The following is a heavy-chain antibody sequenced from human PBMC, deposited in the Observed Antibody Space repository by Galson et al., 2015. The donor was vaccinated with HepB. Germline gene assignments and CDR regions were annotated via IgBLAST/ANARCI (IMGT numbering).Heavy chain of an antibody. D-gene: IGHD3-10*01. CDR3: ARQVDLLWVMDV. Sequence: QSGAEVKKPGESLKISCKASGYSFTNYWIAWVRQMPGKGLEWMGIIYPVDSSTRYSPSFEGQVTISADKSITTAYLQWSSLKASDTAIYYCARQVDLLWVMDVWGKGTTVTVSS. J-gene: IGHJ6*04. CDR2: IYPVDSST. CDR1: GYSFTNYW. V-gene: IGHV5-51*01.